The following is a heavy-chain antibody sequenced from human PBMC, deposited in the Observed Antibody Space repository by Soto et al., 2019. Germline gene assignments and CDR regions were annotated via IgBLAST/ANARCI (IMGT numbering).Heavy chain of an antibody. CDR3: AKVRDSSGYYLFDY. CDR2: ITYDGSNK. D-gene: IGHD3-22*01. J-gene: IGHJ4*02. Sequence: QVQLVESGGGVVQPGRSLRLYGAASGFTFSSYGMHWVRQAPGKGLEWVADITYDGSNKYYAISVKGRFTIYRDNSKNPLYLQVNSLRAEVTAVYYCAKVRDSSGYYLFDYWGQGTLVTVSS. V-gene: IGHV3-30*18. CDR1: GFTFSSYG.